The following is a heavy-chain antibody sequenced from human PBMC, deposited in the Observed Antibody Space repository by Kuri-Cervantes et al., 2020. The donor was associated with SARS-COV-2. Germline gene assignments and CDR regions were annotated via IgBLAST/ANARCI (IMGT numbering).Heavy chain of an antibody. CDR1: GYSFSSYC. J-gene: IGHJ1*01. D-gene: IGHD3-22*01. CDR2: IYPGDSDT. Sequence: GKSLKISCTASGYSFSSYCIGWVRQMAGRGLEWVGIIYPGDSDTRYSPSVQGQVTMSADKSISTAYLQWSSLKATDTAMYYCSSSPDYDSSGYYPVWGYFQHWGQGTLVTVSS. V-gene: IGHV5-51*01. CDR3: SSSPDYDSSGYYPVWGYFQH.